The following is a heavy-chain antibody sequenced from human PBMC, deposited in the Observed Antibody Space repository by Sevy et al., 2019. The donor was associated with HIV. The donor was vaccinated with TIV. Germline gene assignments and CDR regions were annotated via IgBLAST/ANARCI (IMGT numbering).Heavy chain of an antibody. Sequence: ASVKVSCKASGYTFTIYGISWVRQAPGQGLEWMGWISTFNVNRNNAQKFQGRVTMTTDTSTSTAYMELSSLRSDDTAVYYCARDDCSSLSCHSSRLYWGQGTLVTVSS. V-gene: IGHV1-18*01. CDR2: ISTFNVNR. J-gene: IGHJ4*02. CDR1: GYTFTIYG. CDR3: ARDDCSSLSCHSSRLY. D-gene: IGHD2-2*02.